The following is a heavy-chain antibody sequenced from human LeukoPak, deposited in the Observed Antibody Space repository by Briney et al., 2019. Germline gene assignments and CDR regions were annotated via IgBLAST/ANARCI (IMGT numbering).Heavy chain of an antibody. Sequence: HPGGSLRLSCAVSGFTFRGAAMTWVRQAPGKGLEWVSLISSSGNNAYYADSVKGRFTISRDNSKNTLSLQMNSLRVEDTAIYYCAKDIQLSTWGLGTRVTFSS. CDR3: AKDIQLST. V-gene: IGHV3-23*01. CDR1: GFTFRGAA. CDR2: ISSSGNNA. J-gene: IGHJ3*01. D-gene: IGHD5-24*01.